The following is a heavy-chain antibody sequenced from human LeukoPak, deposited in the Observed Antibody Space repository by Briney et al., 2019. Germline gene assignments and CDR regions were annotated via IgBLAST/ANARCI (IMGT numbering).Heavy chain of an antibody. Sequence: GGSLRLSCAASGFTFSDYYMSWIRQAPGKGLEWVSYISSSGSTIYYADSVKGRFTISRDNVKNSLYLQMNSLRAEDTAVYYCARDHTSGSYDPWGQGTLVTVSS. J-gene: IGHJ5*02. CDR1: GFTFSDYY. CDR3: ARDHTSGSYDP. D-gene: IGHD1-26*01. V-gene: IGHV3-11*01. CDR2: ISSSGSTI.